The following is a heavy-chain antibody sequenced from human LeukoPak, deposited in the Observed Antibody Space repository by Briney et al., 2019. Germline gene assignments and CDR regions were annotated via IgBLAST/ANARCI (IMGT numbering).Heavy chain of an antibody. CDR3: ERDKYSSSWGGDWFDP. J-gene: IGHJ5*02. V-gene: IGHV4-38-2*02. CDR2: IYHSGST. CDR1: GYSISSGYY. D-gene: IGHD6-13*01. Sequence: SETLSLTCAVSGYSISSGYYWGWIRQPPGKGLEWIGSIYHSGSTYYNPSLKSRVTISVDTSKNQFSLKLSSVTAADTAVYYCERDKYSSSWGGDWFDPWGQGTLVTVSS.